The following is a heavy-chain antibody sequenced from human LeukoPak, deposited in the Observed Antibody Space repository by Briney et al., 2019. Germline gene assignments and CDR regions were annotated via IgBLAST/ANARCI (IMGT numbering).Heavy chain of an antibody. V-gene: IGHV3-23*01. CDR2: ISGSGGST. CDR1: GFTFSSYA. Sequence: PGGSLRLSCAASGFTFSSYAMSWVRQAPGKGLEWVSAISGSGGSTYYADSVKGRFTISRDNSKNTLYLQMNSLRAEDTAVYYCAKAPPLMQQLEDPDDYWGQGTLVTVSS. CDR3: AKAPPLMQQLEDPDDY. J-gene: IGHJ4*02. D-gene: IGHD6-13*01.